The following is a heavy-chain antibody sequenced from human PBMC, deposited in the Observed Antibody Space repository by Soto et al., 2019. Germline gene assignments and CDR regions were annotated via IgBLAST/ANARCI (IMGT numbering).Heavy chain of an antibody. J-gene: IGHJ5*02. CDR2: IYYSGST. CDR3: ARESTMVRGGGLAQTTVNWFDP. V-gene: IGHV4-30-4*01. CDR1: GGSISSGDYY. Sequence: QVQLQESGPGLVKPSQTLSLTCTVSGGSISSGDYYWSWIRQPPGKGLEWIGYIYYSGSTYYNPSLKSRVTISVDTSKNQFSLKLSSVTAADTAVYYCARESTMVRGGGLAQTTVNWFDPWGQGTLVTVSS. D-gene: IGHD3-10*01.